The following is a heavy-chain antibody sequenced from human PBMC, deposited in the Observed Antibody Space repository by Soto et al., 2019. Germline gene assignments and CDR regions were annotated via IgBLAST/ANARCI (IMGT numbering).Heavy chain of an antibody. CDR3: ARGSGYYFEYYYYYGMDV. CDR1: GYTFTSYG. J-gene: IGHJ6*02. CDR2: ISAYNGNT. D-gene: IGHD3-22*01. V-gene: IGHV1-18*01. Sequence: ASVKVSCKASGYTFTSYGISWVRQAPGQGLEWMGWISAYNGNTNYAQKLQGRVTMTTDTSTSTAYMELRSLRSDDTAVYCCARGSGYYFEYYYYYGMDVWGQGTTVTVSS.